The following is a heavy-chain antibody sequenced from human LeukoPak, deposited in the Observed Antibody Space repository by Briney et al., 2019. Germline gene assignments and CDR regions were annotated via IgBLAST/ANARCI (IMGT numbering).Heavy chain of an antibody. Sequence: GASVKVSCKASVGTFNSHTFSWVRQAPGQGVEWMGRITPVVGTSNYAQKFHASLRITANKSPTLAYNDLSTLRTAETAVYYCTTISLAYTGGMYNRFDPWGQGTLVTVSS. CDR2: ITPVVGTS. CDR1: VGTFNSHT. J-gene: IGHJ5*02. V-gene: IGHV1-69*08. D-gene: IGHD2-8*02. CDR3: TTISLAYTGGMYNRFDP.